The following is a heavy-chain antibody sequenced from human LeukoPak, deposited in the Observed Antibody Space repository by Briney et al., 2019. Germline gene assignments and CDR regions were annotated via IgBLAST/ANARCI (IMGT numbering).Heavy chain of an antibody. CDR3: ARLGYCSGGSCYHH. D-gene: IGHD2-15*01. CDR2: IYHSGST. J-gene: IGHJ5*02. Sequence: SQTLSLTCAVSGGSISSGGYSWSWVRQPPGKGLEWIGFIYHSGSTYYNPSLKSRVTISVDRYKNQFSLKLSSVTAADTAVYYCARLGYCSGGSCYHHWGQGTLVTVSS. V-gene: IGHV4-30-2*01. CDR1: GGSISSGGYS.